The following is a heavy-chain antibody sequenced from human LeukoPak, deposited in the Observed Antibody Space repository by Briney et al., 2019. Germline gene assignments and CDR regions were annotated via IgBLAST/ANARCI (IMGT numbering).Heavy chain of an antibody. V-gene: IGHV3-23*01. Sequence: GGSLRLSCAASGFTFWSYAMSWVRQAPGKGLEWVSAISGGGDSTYYADSVKGRFTISRDTSKNTLYLQMNSLRAEDTAVYYCAKDHARGGATDFDYWGQGALVTVSS. CDR3: AKDHARGGATDFDY. D-gene: IGHD3-16*01. CDR1: GFTFWSYA. CDR2: ISGGGDST. J-gene: IGHJ4*02.